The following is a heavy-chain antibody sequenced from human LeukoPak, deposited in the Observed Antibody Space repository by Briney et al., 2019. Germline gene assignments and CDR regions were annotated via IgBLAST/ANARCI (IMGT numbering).Heavy chain of an antibody. CDR2: INHSGST. CDR1: GGSFSGYY. D-gene: IGHD4-23*01. V-gene: IGHV4-34*01. J-gene: IGHJ4*02. Sequence: SETLSLTCAVYGGSFSGYYWSWIRQPPGKGLEWIGEINHSGSTNYNPSLKSRVTISVDTSKNQFSLKLSSVTAADTAVYYCARGYGGNSSFDYWGQGTLVTVSS. CDR3: ARGYGGNSSFDY.